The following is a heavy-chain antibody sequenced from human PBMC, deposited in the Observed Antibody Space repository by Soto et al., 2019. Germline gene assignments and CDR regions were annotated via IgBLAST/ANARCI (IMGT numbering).Heavy chain of an antibody. CDR2: VYYSGST. J-gene: IGHJ4*02. Sequence: SETLSLTCTVSGGSISSYYWSWIRQPPGKGLEWIGRVYYSGSTNYNPSLKSRVTISVDTSKNQFSLKLTSVTAADTAVYYCARDKITGLFDYWGQGTLVTVS. CDR3: ARDKITGLFDY. V-gene: IGHV4-59*12. CDR1: GGSISSYY. D-gene: IGHD2-8*02.